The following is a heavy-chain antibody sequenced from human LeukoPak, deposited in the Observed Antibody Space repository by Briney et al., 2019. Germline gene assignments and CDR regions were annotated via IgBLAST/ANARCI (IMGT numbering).Heavy chain of an antibody. Sequence: SETLSLTCAVYGGSFSGYDWGWIRQPPGKGLEWIGEINHSGITNYNPSFESRVIISVDASKNQFSLKLTSMTAADTAVYYCARVRFRGKDDYWGQGILVTVSS. V-gene: IGHV4-34*01. CDR3: ARVRFRGKDDY. CDR1: GGSFSGYD. J-gene: IGHJ4*02. D-gene: IGHD4-23*01. CDR2: INHSGIT.